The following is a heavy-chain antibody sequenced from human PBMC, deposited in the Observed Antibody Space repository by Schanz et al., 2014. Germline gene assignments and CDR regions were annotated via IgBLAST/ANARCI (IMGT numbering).Heavy chain of an antibody. V-gene: IGHV3-48*01. CDR3: AKDRSWGYDSSGYFDY. Sequence: EVQLLESGGGLVQPGGSLRLSCAASGFGFSSYSMNWVRQAPGKGLEWVSYISGSSRTIYYADSMKGRFTISRDNSKNTLYLQMNSLRAEDTAVYYCAKDRSWGYDSSGYFDYWGQGTLXTVSS. CDR2: ISGSSRTI. J-gene: IGHJ4*02. D-gene: IGHD3-22*01. CDR1: GFGFSSYS.